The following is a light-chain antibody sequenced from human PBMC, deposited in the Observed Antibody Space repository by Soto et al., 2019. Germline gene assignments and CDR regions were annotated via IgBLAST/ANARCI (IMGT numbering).Light chain of an antibody. CDR3: QQSYSTPLT. Sequence: DIQMTQSPASLASSLLDIVTITCRASQSISSYLNWYQQKPGKAPKLLIYAASSLQSGVPSRFSGSGSGTDFTLTISSLQPEDFATYYCQQSYSTPLTFGGGTKVDIK. CDR2: AAS. CDR1: QSISSY. V-gene: IGKV1-39*01. J-gene: IGKJ4*01.